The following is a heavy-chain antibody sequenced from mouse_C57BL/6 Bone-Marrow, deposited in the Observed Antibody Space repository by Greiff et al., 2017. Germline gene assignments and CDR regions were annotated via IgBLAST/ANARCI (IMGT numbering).Heavy chain of an antibody. CDR3: ARWLLPYAMDY. V-gene: IGHV1-69*01. Sequence: VQLQQPGAELVMPGASVKLSCKASGYTFTSYWMHWVKQRPGQGLEWIGEIDPSDSYTNYNQKFKGKSTLTVDKSSSTAYMELRSLTSEDTAVYYCARWLLPYAMDYWGQGTSVTVSS. CDR1: GYTFTSYW. CDR2: IDPSDSYT. J-gene: IGHJ4*01. D-gene: IGHD2-3*01.